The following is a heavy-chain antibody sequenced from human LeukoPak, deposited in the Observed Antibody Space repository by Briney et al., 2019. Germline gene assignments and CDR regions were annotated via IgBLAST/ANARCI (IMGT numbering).Heavy chain of an antibody. J-gene: IGHJ4*02. CDR2: ISSSSSYI. Sequence: PGGSLRLSCEASGFTFSVYTMNWVRQAPGKGLEWVSSISSSSSYIYNADSVKGRFTISRDNAKNSLFLLMNSLRAEDTAVYYCARELKTGYSYAPFDCWGQGTLVTVSS. V-gene: IGHV3-21*01. CDR1: GFTFSVYT. D-gene: IGHD5-18*01. CDR3: ARELKTGYSYAPFDC.